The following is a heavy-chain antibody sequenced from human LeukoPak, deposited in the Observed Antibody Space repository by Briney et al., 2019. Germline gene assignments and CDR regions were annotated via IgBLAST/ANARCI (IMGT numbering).Heavy chain of an antibody. CDR2: ISSSSSYI. CDR3: ARAERYYDILTGSYGMDV. V-gene: IGHV3-21*01. Sequence: GGSLRLSCAASGFTFSSYSMNWVRQAPGKGLEWVSSISSSSSYIYYADSVKGRFTISRDNAKNSLYLQMNSLRAEDTAVYYYARAERYYDILTGSYGMDVWGQGTTVTVSS. J-gene: IGHJ6*02. CDR1: GFTFSSYS. D-gene: IGHD3-9*01.